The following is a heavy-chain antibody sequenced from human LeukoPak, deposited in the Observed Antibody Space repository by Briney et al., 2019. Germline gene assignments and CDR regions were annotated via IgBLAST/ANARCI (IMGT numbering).Heavy chain of an antibody. D-gene: IGHD4-17*01. V-gene: IGHV4-30-2*01. CDR2: IYHSGST. J-gene: IGHJ6*02. CDR3: ASSPYDYGDYHYYYGMDV. CDR1: GGSISSGGYY. Sequence: SETLSLTCTVSGGSISSGGYYWSWIRQPPGKGLEWIGYIYHSGSTYYNPSLKSRVTISVDRSKNQFSLKLSSVTAADTAVYYCASSPYDYGDYHYYYGMDVWGQGTTVTVSS.